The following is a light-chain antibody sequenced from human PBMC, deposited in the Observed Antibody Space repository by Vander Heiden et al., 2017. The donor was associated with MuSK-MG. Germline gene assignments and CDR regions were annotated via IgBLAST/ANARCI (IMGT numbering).Light chain of an antibody. CDR3: QQYYRLPPT. J-gene: IGKJ4*01. CDR2: WAS. CDR1: QSVLYSANNKDY. V-gene: IGKV4-1*01. Sequence: DIVLTQSPDSLALSLGERATINCKSSQSVLYSANNKDYLAWYQQKPGHPPKLLIYWASTRESGVPDRFSGSGSGTDFTLTVSSLQAEDVAVYYCQQYYRLPPTFGGGTKVQIK.